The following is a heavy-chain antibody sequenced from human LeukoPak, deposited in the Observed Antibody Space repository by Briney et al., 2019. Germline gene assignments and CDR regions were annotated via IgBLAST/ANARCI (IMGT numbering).Heavy chain of an antibody. Sequence: SETLSLTCTVSGGSISSYYWSWIRQPPGKGLEWIGYIYYSGSTNYNPSLKSRVTISVDTSKNQFSLKLRSVTAADTAVYYCAREEIATEKYSFDYWGQGILVTVSS. V-gene: IGHV4-59*12. J-gene: IGHJ4*02. D-gene: IGHD1-14*01. CDR3: AREEIATEKYSFDY. CDR1: GGSISSYY. CDR2: IYYSGST.